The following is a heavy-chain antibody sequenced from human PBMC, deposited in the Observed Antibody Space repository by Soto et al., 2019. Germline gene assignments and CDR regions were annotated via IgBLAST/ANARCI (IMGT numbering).Heavy chain of an antibody. J-gene: IGHJ6*02. V-gene: IGHV3-7*01. CDR3: ARYSYGRPYYYHYGMDV. CDR2: IKQDGSEK. Sequence: PGGSLRLSCAASGFTFSSYWMSWVRQAPGKGLEWVANIKQDGSEKYYVDSVKGRFTISRDNAKNSLYLQMNSLRAEDTAVYYCARYSYGRPYYYHYGMDVWGQGTTVTVSS. CDR1: GFTFSSYW. D-gene: IGHD5-18*01.